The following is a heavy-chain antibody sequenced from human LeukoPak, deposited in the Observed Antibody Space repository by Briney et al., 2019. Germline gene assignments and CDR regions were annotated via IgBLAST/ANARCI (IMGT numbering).Heavy chain of an antibody. CDR3: ANIGSGYYHYYMDV. J-gene: IGHJ6*03. CDR2: ISGSGGST. D-gene: IGHD3-22*01. V-gene: IGHV3-23*01. CDR1: GFTFSSYA. Sequence: QAGGSLRLSCAASGFTFSSYAMSWVRQAPGKGLEWVSAISGSGGSTYYADSVKGRFTISRDNSKNTLYLQMNSLRAEDTAVYYCANIGSGYYHYYMDVWGKGTTVTVSS.